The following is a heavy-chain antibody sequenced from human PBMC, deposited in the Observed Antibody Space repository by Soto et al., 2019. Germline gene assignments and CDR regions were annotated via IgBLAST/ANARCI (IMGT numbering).Heavy chain of an antibody. CDR2: ISVYNGNT. CDR1: GYTFTSYG. J-gene: IGHJ3*02. V-gene: IGHV1-18*01. CDR3: ARSNADFWSGYYIGDAFDI. D-gene: IGHD3-3*01. Sequence: QVQLVQSGAEVKKPGASVKVSCKASGYTFTSYGISWVRQAPGQGLEWMGWISVYNGNTNYAQKLQGRVTMTTDTSTSTAYMELRSLRSDDTAVYYCARSNADFWSGYYIGDAFDIWGQGTMVTVSS.